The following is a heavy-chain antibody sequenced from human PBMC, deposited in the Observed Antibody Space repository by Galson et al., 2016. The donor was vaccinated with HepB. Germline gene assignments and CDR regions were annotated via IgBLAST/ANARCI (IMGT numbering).Heavy chain of an antibody. J-gene: IGHJ4*02. CDR2: IYPGDFDT. Sequence: QSGAEVKKPGESLKISCKGSGYPFTSHWIGWVRQMPGKGLEVMGFIYPGDFDTRYSPSFQGQVTISADKSTTNVYLQWSSLKASDTAIYYCARLDHRGYKYAYLDYWGQGTLVTVSS. D-gene: IGHD5-18*01. V-gene: IGHV5-51*01. CDR1: GYPFTSHW. CDR3: ARLDHRGYKYAYLDY.